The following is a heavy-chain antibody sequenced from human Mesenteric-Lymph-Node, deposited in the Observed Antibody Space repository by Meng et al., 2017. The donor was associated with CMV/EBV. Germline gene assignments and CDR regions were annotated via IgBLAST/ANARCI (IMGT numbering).Heavy chain of an antibody. CDR2: ISTSSSAI. J-gene: IGHJ6*02. Sequence: GGSLRLSCAASGFTFSDYSMNLVRQAPGKGLEWVSYISTSSSAIYYADSVKGRFTISRDDAKNSLYLQVNSLRAEDTAVYYCARGIPPYGINAWGQGTTVTVSS. V-gene: IGHV3-48*04. D-gene: IGHD2-21*01. CDR3: ARGIPPYGINA. CDR1: GFTFSDYS.